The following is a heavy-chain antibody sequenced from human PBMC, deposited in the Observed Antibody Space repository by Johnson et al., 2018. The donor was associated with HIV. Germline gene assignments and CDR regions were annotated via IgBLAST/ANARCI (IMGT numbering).Heavy chain of an antibody. V-gene: IGHV3-72*01. CDR1: GMIFSNLW. Sequence: EVQPVESGGGLVKPGGSLRISCEASGMIFSNLWFNWVRQAPGKGLEWVGRIRNKPSSYSTEYAASVKGRFTVSRDDSKNSVYLQMSSLKTEDTAVYYCAKDRNWGRLFDGFDIWGRGTMVTVSS. J-gene: IGHJ3*02. CDR3: AKDRNWGRLFDGFDI. D-gene: IGHD7-27*01. CDR2: IRNKPSSYST.